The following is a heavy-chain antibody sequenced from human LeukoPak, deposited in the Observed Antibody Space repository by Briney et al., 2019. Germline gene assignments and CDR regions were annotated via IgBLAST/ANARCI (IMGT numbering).Heavy chain of an antibody. J-gene: IGHJ4*02. CDR1: GGSINSYY. V-gene: IGHV4-59*08. D-gene: IGHD3-10*01. CDR2: IYYSGST. Sequence: SETLSLTCTVSGGSINSYYWSWIRQPPGKGLEWIGYIYYSGSTNYNPSLKSRVTISVDTSKNQFSLKLSSVTAADTAVYYCARGFGGFDYWGQGTLVTVSS. CDR3: ARGFGGFDY.